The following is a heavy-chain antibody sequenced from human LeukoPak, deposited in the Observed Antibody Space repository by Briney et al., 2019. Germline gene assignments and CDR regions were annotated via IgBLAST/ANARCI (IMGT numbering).Heavy chain of an antibody. CDR1: GGSISSGGYF. CDR3: ARDYYGSGSYWHNWFDP. Sequence: SETLSLTCTVSGGSISSGGYFWSWIRQPAGKGPEWIGRINTSGSTNYNPFLKSRVTISVDTSKNQFSLKLSSVTAADTAVYYCARDYYGSGSYWHNWFDPWGRGTLVTVSS. V-gene: IGHV4-61*02. D-gene: IGHD3-10*01. J-gene: IGHJ5*02. CDR2: INTSGST.